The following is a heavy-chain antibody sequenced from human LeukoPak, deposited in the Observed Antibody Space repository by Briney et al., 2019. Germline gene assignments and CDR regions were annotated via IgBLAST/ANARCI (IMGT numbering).Heavy chain of an antibody. Sequence: ASVKVSCKASGYTFTSYYMHWVRQAPGQGLEWMGIINPSGGSTSYAQKFQGRVTMTRDTSTSTVYMELSSLRSEDTAVYYCARDTSSGWSSYYFDYWGQGTLVTVSS. J-gene: IGHJ4*02. D-gene: IGHD6-19*01. V-gene: IGHV1-46*01. CDR2: INPSGGST. CDR1: GYTFTSYY. CDR3: ARDTSSGWSSYYFDY.